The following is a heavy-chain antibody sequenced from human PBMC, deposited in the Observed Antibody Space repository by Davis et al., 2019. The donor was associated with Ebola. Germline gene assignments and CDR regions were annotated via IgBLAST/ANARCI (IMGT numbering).Heavy chain of an antibody. V-gene: IGHV3-48*01. J-gene: IGHJ6*04. CDR1: GFTFSSYS. CDR3: ARSGLSFGVVKYHYGMDA. D-gene: IGHD3-3*01. CDR2: ISSSSSTI. Sequence: GESLKISCAASGFTFSSYSMNWVRQAPGKGLEWVSYISSSSSTIYYADSVKGRFTISRDNSKKTMYLQMNSLRGEDTAVYYCARSGLSFGVVKYHYGMDAWGKGTTVTVSS.